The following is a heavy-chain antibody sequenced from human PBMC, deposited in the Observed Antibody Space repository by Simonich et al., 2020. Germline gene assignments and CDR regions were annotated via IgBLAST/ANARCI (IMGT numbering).Heavy chain of an antibody. V-gene: IGHV1-2*02. J-gene: IGHJ3*02. CDR3: ARNGLVGILKAFDI. D-gene: IGHD2-21*01. CDR2: INPTGVGT. CDR1: GYTFTGYY. Sequence: QVQLVQSGAEVKKPGASVKVSCKASGYTFTGYYMHWVRQAPGQGLERMGWINPTGVGTNYAQKFQGRVTMTRDTSISTAYMELSRLRSDDTAVYYCARNGLVGILKAFDIWGQGTMVTVSS.